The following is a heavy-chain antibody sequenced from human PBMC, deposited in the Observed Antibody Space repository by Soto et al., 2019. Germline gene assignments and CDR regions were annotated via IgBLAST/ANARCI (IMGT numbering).Heavy chain of an antibody. D-gene: IGHD6-6*01. CDR3: AQEYSSFLARHDY. CDR2: ISGSGGST. J-gene: IGHJ4*02. Sequence: GGSLRLSCVASGFSFSSYAMSWVRQAPGKGLEWVSAISGSGGSTYYADSVKGRITISRDNSKNTLYLQMNSLRAEDTAVYYCAQEYSSFLARHDYWDQGTLVTVSS. V-gene: IGHV3-23*01. CDR1: GFSFSSYA.